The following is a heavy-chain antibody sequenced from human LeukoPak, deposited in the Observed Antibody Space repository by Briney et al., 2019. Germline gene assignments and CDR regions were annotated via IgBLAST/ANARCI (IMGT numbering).Heavy chain of an antibody. CDR1: GYTFTGYS. Sequence: GATVKVACKASGYTFTGYSIHWLRQAPGQGLEWMGRINPNNGVTKYAQKFQGMVTKTRDTSTSTAYLEMTSLRSDDTAVYYCARDSQYQLPPYNWFDPWGQGTLVTVSS. CDR3: ARDSQYQLPPYNWFDP. J-gene: IGHJ5*02. CDR2: INPNNGVT. D-gene: IGHD4-11*01. V-gene: IGHV1-2*02.